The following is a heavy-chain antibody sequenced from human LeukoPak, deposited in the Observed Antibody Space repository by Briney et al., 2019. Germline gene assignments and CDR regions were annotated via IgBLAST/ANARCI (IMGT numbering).Heavy chain of an antibody. CDR3: AREPIFSCGGDCYLLDAFDI. D-gene: IGHD2-21*01. J-gene: IGHJ3*02. Sequence: SETLSLTCTVSGGSISSYYWSWIRQPPGKGLEWIGYIYYSGSTNYNPSLKSRVTISVDTSKNQFSLKLSSVTAADTAVYYCAREPIFSCGGDCYLLDAFDIWGQGTMVTVPS. CDR1: GGSISSYY. V-gene: IGHV4-59*01. CDR2: IYYSGST.